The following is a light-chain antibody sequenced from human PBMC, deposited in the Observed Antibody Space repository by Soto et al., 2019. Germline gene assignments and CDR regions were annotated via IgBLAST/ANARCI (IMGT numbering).Light chain of an antibody. V-gene: IGKV1-5*01. Sequence: DIQMIQSPSTLSASVGDRVTISCRASQSISDSLAWYQQKPGKAPDLLISDVSKLERGVASRFSGSGSGTEFTLTISSMQPDDLATYYCQQYHGFSRTFGQGTKVDIK. CDR1: QSISDS. CDR3: QQYHGFSRT. J-gene: IGKJ1*01. CDR2: DVS.